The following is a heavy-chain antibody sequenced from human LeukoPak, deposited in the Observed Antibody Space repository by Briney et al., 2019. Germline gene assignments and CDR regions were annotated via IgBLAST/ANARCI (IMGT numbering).Heavy chain of an antibody. CDR1: GFTFSNSA. CDR2: ISGSGGST. Sequence: GGSLRLSCAASGFTFSNSAMSWVRQAPGKGLEWVSAISGSGGSTYYADPVKGRFTISRDNSKNTLYLQMNSLRVEDTAVYYCARDTRGESDYWGHGTLVTVSS. D-gene: IGHD2-2*01. V-gene: IGHV3-23*01. CDR3: ARDTRGESDY. J-gene: IGHJ4*01.